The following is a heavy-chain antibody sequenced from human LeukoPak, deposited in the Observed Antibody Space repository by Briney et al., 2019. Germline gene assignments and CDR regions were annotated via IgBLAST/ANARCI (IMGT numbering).Heavy chain of an antibody. J-gene: IGHJ6*02. V-gene: IGHV3-15*01. CDR2: IKSKTDGGTT. CDR1: GFTFSNAW. CDR3: TTVKYYYYGMDV. Sequence: GGSLRLSCAASGFTFSNAWMSWVRQAPGKRLEWVGRIKSKTDGGTTDYAAPVKGRFTISRDDSKNTLYLQMNSLKTEDTAVYYCTTVKYYYYGMDVWGQGTTVTVSS.